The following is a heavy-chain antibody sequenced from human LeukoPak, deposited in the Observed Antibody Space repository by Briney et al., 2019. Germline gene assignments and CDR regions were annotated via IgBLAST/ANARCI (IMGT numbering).Heavy chain of an antibody. CDR1: GFTFSSYW. D-gene: IGHD5-24*01. CDR3: ARRGWLQYLDY. CDR2: ISSSGSTI. Sequence: GGSLRLSCAASGFTFSSYWMSWIRQAPGKGLEWVSYISSSGSTIYYADSVKGRFTISRDNAKNSLYLQMNSLRAEDTAVYYCARRGWLQYLDYWGQGTLVTVSS. V-gene: IGHV3-11*04. J-gene: IGHJ4*02.